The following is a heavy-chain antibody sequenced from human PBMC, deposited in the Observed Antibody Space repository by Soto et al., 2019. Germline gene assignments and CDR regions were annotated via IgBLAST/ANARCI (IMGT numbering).Heavy chain of an antibody. CDR1: GGSISSHY. J-gene: IGHJ4*02. Sequence: QVQLQESGPGLVKTWETLALTCSVSGGSISSHYWSWIRQPPGKGLEWIGYIYYSGSTNYNPSLHSRVTISLDASKNQFSLSLSAGTAADTAVYYCARTQSYSGTYWGGFVDWGQGTLVTVSS. D-gene: IGHD1-26*01. V-gene: IGHV4-59*11. CDR2: IYYSGST. CDR3: ARTQSYSGTYWGGFVD.